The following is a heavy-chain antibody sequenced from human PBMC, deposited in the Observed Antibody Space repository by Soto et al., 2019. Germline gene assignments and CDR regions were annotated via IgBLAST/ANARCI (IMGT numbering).Heavy chain of an antibody. V-gene: IGHV3-23*01. Sequence: EVQLLESGGGLVQPGGSLRLSCAASGFTFSSYAMSWVRQAPGKGLEWVSAISGSGGSTYYADSVKGRFTISRDNSKNTLYLQMNSLRAEDTAVYYCASYYYDSSGYLNYWGQGTLVTVSS. CDR1: GFTFSSYA. J-gene: IGHJ4*02. CDR2: ISGSGGST. CDR3: ASYYYDSSGYLNY. D-gene: IGHD3-22*01.